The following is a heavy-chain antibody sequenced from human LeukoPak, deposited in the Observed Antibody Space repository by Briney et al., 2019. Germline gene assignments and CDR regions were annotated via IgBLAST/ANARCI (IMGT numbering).Heavy chain of an antibody. CDR3: ARDRTAMALSFDY. J-gene: IGHJ4*02. CDR2: ISYDGSNK. V-gene: IGHV3-30*04. CDR1: GFTSSSYA. D-gene: IGHD5-18*01. Sequence: GGSLRLSCAASGFTSSSYAMHWVRQAPGKGLEWVAVISYDGSNKYYADSVKGRFTISRDNSKNTLYLQMNSLRAEDTAVYYCARDRTAMALSFDYWGQGTLVTVSS.